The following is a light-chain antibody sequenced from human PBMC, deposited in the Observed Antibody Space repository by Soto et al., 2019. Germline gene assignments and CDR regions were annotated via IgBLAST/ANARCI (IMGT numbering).Light chain of an antibody. CDR2: GNS. Sequence: QSVLTQPPSVSGAPGQRVTISCTGSSSNIGAGYDVHWYQQLPGTAPKLLIYGNSNRPSGVPDRFSGSKSGTSASLAITGLHDEDEADYYCQSYDSSLSALYVFGTGTKLTVL. J-gene: IGLJ1*01. V-gene: IGLV1-40*01. CDR1: SSNIGAGYD. CDR3: QSYDSSLSALYV.